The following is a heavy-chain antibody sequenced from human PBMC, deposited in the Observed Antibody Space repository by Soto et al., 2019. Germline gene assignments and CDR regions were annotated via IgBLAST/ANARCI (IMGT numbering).Heavy chain of an antibody. CDR1: GYTFTGYY. CDR2: INPNSGGT. J-gene: IGHJ3*02. CDR3: AREYTSDAFDI. D-gene: IGHD1-1*01. V-gene: IGHV1-2*02. Sequence: ASVKISCKASGYTFTGYYMHWVRQAPGQELEWMGWINPNSGGTNYAQKFQGRVTMTRDTSISTAYMELSRLRSDDTAVYYCAREYTSDAFDIWGQGTMVTVSS.